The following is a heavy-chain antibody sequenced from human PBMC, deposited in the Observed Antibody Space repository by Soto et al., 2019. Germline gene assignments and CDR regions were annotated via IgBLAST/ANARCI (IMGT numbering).Heavy chain of an antibody. CDR2: ISSSSSYM. CDR3: ATVPAGVTANYFDY. D-gene: IGHD2-21*02. Sequence: EVQLVESGGGLVQPGGSLRLSCAASGFTFSGYSMNWVRQAPGKGLEWVSSISSSSSYMYYADSVKGRFTISRDNAKNSLYLQMNSLRAGDTAVYYCATVPAGVTANYFDYWGQGTLVTVSS. J-gene: IGHJ4*02. V-gene: IGHV3-21*01. CDR1: GFTFSGYS.